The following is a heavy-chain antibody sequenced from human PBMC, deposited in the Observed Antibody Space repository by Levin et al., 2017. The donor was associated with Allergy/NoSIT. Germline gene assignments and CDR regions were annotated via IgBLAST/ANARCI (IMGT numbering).Heavy chain of an antibody. V-gene: IGHV3-15*05. Sequence: GESLKISCAASGFTFSNAWMSWVRQAPGKGLEWVGRIKSKPDGGTTDYAAPVKGRFTISRDDSKNTLYLQMNSLKTEDTAVYYCTTDKGPRPYSGNYWGYFDYWGQGTLVTVSS. CDR1: GFTFSNAW. J-gene: IGHJ4*02. CDR2: IKSKPDGGTT. D-gene: IGHD1-26*01. CDR3: TTDKGPRPYSGNYWGYFDY.